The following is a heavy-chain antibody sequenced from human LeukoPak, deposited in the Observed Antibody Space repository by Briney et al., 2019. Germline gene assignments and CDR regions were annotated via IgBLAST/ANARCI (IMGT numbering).Heavy chain of an antibody. D-gene: IGHD3-10*01. V-gene: IGHV3-33*01. CDR3: ARDNSGSYSFVDY. CDR1: GVTFSSYG. CDR2: IWNDGNDK. Sequence: GGSLRLSCEASGVTFSSYGMHWVRQAPGKGLERVAGIWNDGNDKYYADSVKGRFIISRDNSKNTLYLQMNSLRAEDTAVYYCARDNSGSYSFVDYWGQGTLVTVSS. J-gene: IGHJ4*02.